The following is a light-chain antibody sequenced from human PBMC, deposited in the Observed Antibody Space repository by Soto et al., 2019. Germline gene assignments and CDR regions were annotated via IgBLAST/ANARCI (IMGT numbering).Light chain of an antibody. CDR2: DAS. CDR3: QVWDSSSDHAV. J-gene: IGLJ7*01. Sequence: SYELTQPPSVSVAPGQTARITCGGNNIGSKSVHWYQQKPGQAPVLVVYDASDRPSGIPERFSGSNSGNTATLTISRVEAGDEADYYCQVWDSSSDHAVFGGGTQLTVL. CDR1: NIGSKS. V-gene: IGLV3-21*02.